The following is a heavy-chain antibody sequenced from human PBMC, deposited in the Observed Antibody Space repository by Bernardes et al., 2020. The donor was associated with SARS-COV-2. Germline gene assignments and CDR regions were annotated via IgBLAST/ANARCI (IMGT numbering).Heavy chain of an antibody. V-gene: IGHV3-33*01. CDR1: GFTFSNYG. CDR2: IWYDGSNK. J-gene: IGHJ4*02. Sequence: GGSLRLSCAVSGFTFSNYGMHWVRQAPGKGLEWVAVIWYDGSNKYYADSVKGRFTISRDNSKNTLYLQMNSLRAEDTAVSYCARDLFHVYYYGSGSSYFDYWGQGPLVTVSS. D-gene: IGHD3-10*01. CDR3: ARDLFHVYYYGSGSSYFDY.